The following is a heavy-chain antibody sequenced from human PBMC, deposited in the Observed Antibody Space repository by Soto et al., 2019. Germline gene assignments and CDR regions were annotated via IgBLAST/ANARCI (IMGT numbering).Heavy chain of an antibody. CDR1: GYTFTSYD. Sequence: QVQLVQSGAEVKKPGASVKVSCKASGYTFTSYDINWVRQATGQGLEWMGWMNPNSGNTGYAQKFQGRVAMTRNTSISTAYMELSSLRSEDRAVYYCARVCYGDYVAFIVNWFDPWGQGTLVTVSS. J-gene: IGHJ5*02. CDR2: MNPNSGNT. D-gene: IGHD4-17*01. V-gene: IGHV1-8*01. CDR3: ARVCYGDYVAFIVNWFDP.